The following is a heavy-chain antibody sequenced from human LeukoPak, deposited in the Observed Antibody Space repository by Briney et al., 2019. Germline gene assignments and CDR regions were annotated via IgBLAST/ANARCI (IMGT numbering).Heavy chain of an antibody. CDR3: ARDQPFGSY. V-gene: IGHV3-74*01. Sequence: GGSLRLSCAASGFTSSSYWMHWVRQAPGKGLVWVSRINSDGSSINYADSVKGRFTISRDNAKNSLYLQMNSLRAEDTAVYYCARDQPFGSYWGQGTLVTVSS. CDR1: GFTSSSYW. CDR2: INSDGSSI. D-gene: IGHD3-10*01. J-gene: IGHJ4*02.